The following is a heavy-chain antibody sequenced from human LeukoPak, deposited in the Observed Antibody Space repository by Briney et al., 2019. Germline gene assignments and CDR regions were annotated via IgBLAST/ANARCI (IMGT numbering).Heavy chain of an antibody. D-gene: IGHD4-17*01. V-gene: IGHV4-4*07. J-gene: IGHJ4*02. CDR3: ARGQVSYGDYETLDY. Sequence: KPSETLSLTCTVSGGSISSYYWSWIRQPAGKGLEWIGRIYTSGSTNYNPSLKSRVTMSVDTSKNQFSLKLSSVTAADTAVYYCARGQVSYGDYETLDYWGQGTLVTVS. CDR1: GGSISSYY. CDR2: IYTSGST.